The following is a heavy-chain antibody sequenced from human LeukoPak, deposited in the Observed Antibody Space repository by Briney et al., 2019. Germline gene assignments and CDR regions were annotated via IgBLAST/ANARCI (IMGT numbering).Heavy chain of an antibody. CDR2: ISGSGGST. D-gene: IGHD5-12*01. V-gene: IGHV3-23*01. J-gene: IGHJ4*02. CDR3: AGYSGNLHF. CDR1: GFTFSSYA. Sequence: GGSLRLSCAASGFTFSSYAMSWVRQAPGKGLEWVSAISGSGGSTYYADSVKGRFTISRDNSKNTLYLRMDSLRAEDTAIYYCAGYSGNLHFWGQGTLVTVSS.